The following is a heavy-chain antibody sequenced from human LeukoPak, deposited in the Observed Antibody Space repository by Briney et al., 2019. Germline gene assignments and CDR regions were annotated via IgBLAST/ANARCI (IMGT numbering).Heavy chain of an antibody. CDR2: ISSSSSTI. CDR1: GFIFSSYS. J-gene: IGHJ3*02. Sequence: GGSLRLSCAASGFIFSSYSMNWVRQAPGKGLEWVSYISSSSSTIYYADSVKGRFTISRDNAKNSLYLQMNSLGAEDTAVYYCARALYCSSTSCYPDAFDIWGQGTMVTVSS. V-gene: IGHV3-48*01. CDR3: ARALYCSSTSCYPDAFDI. D-gene: IGHD2-2*01.